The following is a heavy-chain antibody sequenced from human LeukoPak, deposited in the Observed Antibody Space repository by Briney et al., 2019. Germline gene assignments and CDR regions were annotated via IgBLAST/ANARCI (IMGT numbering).Heavy chain of an antibody. CDR2: IRTKAYGGTT. J-gene: IGHJ4*02. V-gene: IGHV3-49*04. Sequence: GGSLRLSCTVSGLNYRDYAMSWVRQAPGKGLEWVGFIRTKAYGGTTEYAASVKGRFTISRDDSRSIAYLQMNSLKTEDTAVYYCATLSGYSYGVFDYWGQGTLVTVSS. CDR1: GLNYRDYA. CDR3: ATLSGYSYGVFDY. D-gene: IGHD5-18*01.